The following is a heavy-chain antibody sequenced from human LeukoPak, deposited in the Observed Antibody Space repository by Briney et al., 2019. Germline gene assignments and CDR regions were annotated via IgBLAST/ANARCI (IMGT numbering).Heavy chain of an antibody. V-gene: IGHV3-15*01. CDR3: TTGSGYYYVAFDI. J-gene: IGHJ3*02. D-gene: IGHD3-22*01. CDR1: GFTFSNAW. Sequence: PGGSLRLSCAASGFTFSNAWMSWVRQAPGKGLEWVGRIKSKTDGGTTDNAAPVKGRFTISRDDSKNTLYLQMNSLQTEDTAVYYCTTGSGYYYVAFDIWGQGTMVTVSS. CDR2: IKSKTDGGTT.